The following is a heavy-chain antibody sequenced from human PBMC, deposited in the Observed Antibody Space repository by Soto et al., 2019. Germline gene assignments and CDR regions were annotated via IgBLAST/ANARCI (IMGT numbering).Heavy chain of an antibody. CDR1: GYTFTSYD. CDR2: MNPNSGNT. J-gene: IGHJ6*02. Sequence: ASVKVSCKASGYTFTSYDINWVRQATGQGLEWMGWMNPNSGNTGYAQKFQGRVTMTRNTSISTAYMELSRLRSEDTAVYYCATVVPAARYDHYYYYYGMDVWGQGTTVTVSS. CDR3: ATVVPAARYDHYYYYYGMDV. V-gene: IGHV1-8*01. D-gene: IGHD2-2*01.